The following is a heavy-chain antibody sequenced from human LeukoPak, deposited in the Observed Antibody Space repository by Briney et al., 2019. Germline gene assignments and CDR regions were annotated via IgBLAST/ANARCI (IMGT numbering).Heavy chain of an antibody. J-gene: IGHJ4*02. CDR2: ISNDGSRK. CDR1: GFTFSSHG. Sequence: PGGSLRLSCAPSGFTFSSHGMHWVRQAPGKGLEWVAIISNDGSRKYYAHSVEGRFTISRDNSQNTLYLQMDSLRAEDTAVYYCARDRAWNYFDYWGQGTLVTVSS. CDR3: ARDRAWNYFDY. D-gene: IGHD3-3*01. V-gene: IGHV3-30*03.